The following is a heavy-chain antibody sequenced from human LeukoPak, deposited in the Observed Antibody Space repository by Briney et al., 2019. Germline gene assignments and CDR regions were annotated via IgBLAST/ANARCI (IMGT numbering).Heavy chain of an antibody. CDR2: ISYDGSNK. V-gene: IGHV3-30*18. CDR1: GFTFSSTG. J-gene: IGHJ5*02. CDR3: AKIRLVGANDAYNWFDP. Sequence: GGSLRLSCAASGFTFSSTGMSWVRQAPGKGLEWVAVISYDGSNKYYADSVKGRFTISRDNSKNTLYLQMNSLRAEDTAAYYCAKIRLVGANDAYNWFDPWGQGTLVTVSS. D-gene: IGHD1-26*01.